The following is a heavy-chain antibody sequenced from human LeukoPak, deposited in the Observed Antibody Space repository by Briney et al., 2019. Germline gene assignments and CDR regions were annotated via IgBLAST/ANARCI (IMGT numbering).Heavy chain of an antibody. CDR3: VRRADAAFYFDS. CDR2: IRTLNNYI. CDR1: GFTFSSYA. D-gene: IGHD6-19*01. Sequence: GGSLRLSCAASGFTFSSYAMSWVRQAPGKGLEWVSSIRTLNNYIYYADSVKGRFTISRDDAKNSVSLHMNSLGAEDTAVYYCVRRADAAFYFDSWGQGALLTVSS. J-gene: IGHJ4*02. V-gene: IGHV3-21*01.